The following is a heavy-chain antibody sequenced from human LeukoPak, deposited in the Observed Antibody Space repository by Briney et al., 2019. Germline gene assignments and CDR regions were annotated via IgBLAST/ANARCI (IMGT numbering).Heavy chain of an antibody. CDR3: AGEGGFELGYCSSTSCYRYMDV. Sequence: PGGSLRLSCAASGFTVNNNYMSWVRQAPGKGLEWVSVIYSGGSTYYADSVKGRFTISRDNSKNTLYLQMNSLRAEDTAVYYCAGEGGFELGYCSSTSCYRYMDVWGKGTTVTVSS. J-gene: IGHJ6*03. CDR2: IYSGGST. CDR1: GFTVNNNY. D-gene: IGHD2-2*01. V-gene: IGHV3-66*02.